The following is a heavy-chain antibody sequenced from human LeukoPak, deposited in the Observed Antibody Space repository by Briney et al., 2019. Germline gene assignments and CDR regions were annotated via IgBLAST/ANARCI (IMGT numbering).Heavy chain of an antibody. V-gene: IGHV1-69*05. D-gene: IGHD2-15*01. CDR1: GGTFSRYA. CDR2: IIPIFGTA. Sequence: SVKVSCKASGGTFSRYAISWVRQAPGQGLEWMGGIIPIFGTANYAQKFQGRVTITTDESTSTAYMELSSLRSEDTAVYYCARVEQIGYCRGGSCLRFDPWGQGTLVTVSS. J-gene: IGHJ5*02. CDR3: ARVEQIGYCRGGSCLRFDP.